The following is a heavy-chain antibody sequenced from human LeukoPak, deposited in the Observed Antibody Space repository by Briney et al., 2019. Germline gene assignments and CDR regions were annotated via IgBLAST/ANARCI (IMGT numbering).Heavy chain of an antibody. CDR1: GGTFSSYA. CDR2: INPNSGGT. Sequence: ASVKVSCKASGGTFSSYAISWVRQAPGQGLEWMGWINPNSGGTNYAQKFQGRVTMTRDTSISTAYMELSRLRSDDTAVYYCARAYSSGWLDWFDPWGQGTLVTVSS. D-gene: IGHD6-19*01. V-gene: IGHV1-2*02. J-gene: IGHJ5*02. CDR3: ARAYSSGWLDWFDP.